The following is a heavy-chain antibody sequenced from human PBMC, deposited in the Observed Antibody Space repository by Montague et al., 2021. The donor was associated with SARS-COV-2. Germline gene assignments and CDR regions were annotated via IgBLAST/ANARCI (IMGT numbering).Heavy chain of an antibody. V-gene: IGHV4-34*01. CDR2: INHRGST. CDR3: ARGRQHINMVVVVVTGGEYFFGF. J-gene: IGHJ4*02. D-gene: IGHD3-22*01. Sequence: SETLSLTCAVYDGSFSDYSWTWIRQPPGKGLEWIGEINHRGSTNYNPSLKSRVTISVDTSKNQFSLKMTSVTAADTAVYCCARGRQHINMVVVVVTGGEYFFGFWGQGTLVAVSS. CDR1: DGSFSDYS.